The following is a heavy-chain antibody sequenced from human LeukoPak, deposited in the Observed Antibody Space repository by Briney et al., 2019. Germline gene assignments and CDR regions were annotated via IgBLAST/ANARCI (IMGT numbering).Heavy chain of an antibody. V-gene: IGHV3-53*01. CDR2: IYSGDTT. CDR1: GFTVSSDY. J-gene: IGHJ6*02. Sequence: GGSLRLSCAASGFTVSSDYMSWVRQAPGKGLEWVSVIYSGDTTYYADSVKGRFTISRDNSKNTLFLQMNSLRAEDTAVYYCARNVAKVGHYYYYGMDVWGQGTTVTVSS. CDR3: ARNVAKVGHYYYYGMDV.